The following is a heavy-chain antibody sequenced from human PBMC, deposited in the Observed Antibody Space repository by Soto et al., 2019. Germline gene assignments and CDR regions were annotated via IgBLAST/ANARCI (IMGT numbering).Heavy chain of an antibody. CDR2: IYYSGST. D-gene: IGHD2-15*01. J-gene: IGHJ4*02. CDR1: GGSISSGDYY. Sequence: QVQLQESGPGLVKPSQTLSLTCTVSGGSISSGDYYWSWIRQPPGKGLEWIGYIYYSGSTYYNPSLKSRVTISVDTSKNQFSLKLSSVTAADTAVYYCARDPYVYCSGGSCYSGYFDYWGQGTLVTVSS. V-gene: IGHV4-30-4*01. CDR3: ARDPYVYCSGGSCYSGYFDY.